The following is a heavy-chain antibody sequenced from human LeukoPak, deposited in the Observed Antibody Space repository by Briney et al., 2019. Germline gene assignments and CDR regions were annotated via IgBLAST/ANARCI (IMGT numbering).Heavy chain of an antibody. V-gene: IGHV3-7*03. J-gene: IGHJ4*02. Sequence: GGTLRLSCEVSGFTFSSYWMNWVRQAPGKGLEWVANIKQDGSDKYYVDSVKGRFTISRDNAKNSLYLQINSLRADDTAAYYCARYQVAIDYWGQGTLVTVSA. CDR3: ARYQVAIDY. CDR1: GFTFSSYW. CDR2: IKQDGSDK. D-gene: IGHD2-2*01.